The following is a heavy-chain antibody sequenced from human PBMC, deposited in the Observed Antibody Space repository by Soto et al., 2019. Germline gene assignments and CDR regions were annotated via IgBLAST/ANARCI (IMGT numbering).Heavy chain of an antibody. CDR2: IYYSGST. CDR1: GGSISSSSYY. J-gene: IGHJ5*02. Sequence: SETLSLTCTVSGGSISSSSYYWGWIRQPPGKGLEWIGSIYYSGSTYYNPSLKSRVTISVDTSKNQFSLKLSSVTAADTAVYYCAGVSGGGGANWFDPWGQGTLVTVSS. CDR3: AGVSGGGGANWFDP. V-gene: IGHV4-39*07. D-gene: IGHD3-10*01.